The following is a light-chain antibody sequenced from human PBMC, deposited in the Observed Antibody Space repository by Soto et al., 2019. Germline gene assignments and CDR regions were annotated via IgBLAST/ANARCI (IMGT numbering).Light chain of an antibody. V-gene: IGKV1-5*01. J-gene: IGKJ2*01. Sequence: DIQVTQSPSALSASVGDRVTITCRASQSISSWLAWYQQKPGKAPKLLIYDASSLESRVPSRFSGSGSGTEFTLTISGLRPDDFATYYCQQYNTYSYTFGQGTKLEIK. CDR1: QSISSW. CDR3: QQYNTYSYT. CDR2: DAS.